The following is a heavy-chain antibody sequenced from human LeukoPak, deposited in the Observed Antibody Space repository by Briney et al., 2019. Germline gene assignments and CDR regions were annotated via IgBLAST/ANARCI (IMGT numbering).Heavy chain of an antibody. J-gene: IGHJ4*02. V-gene: IGHV3-74*01. CDR1: GFTFTNYW. CDR2: INSDGSTT. Sequence: PGGSLRLSCAASGFTFTNYWMHWVRQVPGEGLMWLSRINSDGSTTSYAGSVKGRFTISRDNAKNTLYLQLNTLRVEDTAVYYCARETWGGLDYWGQGTPVSVSS. CDR3: ARETWGGLDY. D-gene: IGHD3-16*01.